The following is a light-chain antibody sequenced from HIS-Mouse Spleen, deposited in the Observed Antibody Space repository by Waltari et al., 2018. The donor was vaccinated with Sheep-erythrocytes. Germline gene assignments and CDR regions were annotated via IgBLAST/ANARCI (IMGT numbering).Light chain of an antibody. CDR3: QQYYSTLT. CDR1: QSVLYSSNNKNY. CDR2: CAS. V-gene: IGKV4-1*01. Sequence: DIVMTQSPDSLAVSLGERATINCKSSQSVLYSSNNKNYLAWYQQKPGQPPKLLIYCASTRASGVPDRFSGSGSGTDFTLTISSLQAEDVAVYYCQQYYSTLTFGGGTKVEIK. J-gene: IGKJ4*01.